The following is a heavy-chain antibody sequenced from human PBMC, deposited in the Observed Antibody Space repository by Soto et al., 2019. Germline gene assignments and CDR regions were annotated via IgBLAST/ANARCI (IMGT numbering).Heavy chain of an antibody. D-gene: IGHD3-16*02. CDR2: ISSSSSYI. V-gene: IGHV3-21*01. Sequence: GGSLRLSCAASGFTFSSYSMNWVRQAPGKGLEWVSSISSSSSYIYYADSVKGRFTISRDNAKNSLYLQMNSLRAEDTAVYYCARDLGPETIWGSYRSGMDVWGKGTTVTVSS. CDR3: ARDLGPETIWGSYRSGMDV. J-gene: IGHJ6*04. CDR1: GFTFSSYS.